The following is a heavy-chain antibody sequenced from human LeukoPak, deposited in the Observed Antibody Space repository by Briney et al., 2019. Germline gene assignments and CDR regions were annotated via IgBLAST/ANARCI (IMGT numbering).Heavy chain of an antibody. Sequence: SETLSLTCAVHGGSFSAYYWSWIRQPPGKGLEWIGEINHSGSTNYNPSLKSRVTISVDTSKNQFSLKLSSVTAADTAVYYCARGVYYYGSGTKENWFDPWGQGTLVTVSS. D-gene: IGHD3-10*01. CDR2: INHSGST. V-gene: IGHV4-34*01. CDR3: ARGVYYYGSGTKENWFDP. CDR1: GGSFSAYY. J-gene: IGHJ5*02.